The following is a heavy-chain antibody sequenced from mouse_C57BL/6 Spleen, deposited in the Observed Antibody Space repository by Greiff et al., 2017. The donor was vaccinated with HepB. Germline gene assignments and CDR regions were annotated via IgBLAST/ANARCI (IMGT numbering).Heavy chain of an antibody. J-gene: IGHJ3*01. Sequence: VQLQQSGAELVKPGASVKMSCKASGYTFTSYWITWVKQRPGQGLEWIGDIYPGSGSTNYNEKFKSKATLTVDKSSSTAYMQLSSLTSEDSAVYYCARDPWLLPWFAYWGQGTLVTVSA. D-gene: IGHD2-3*01. CDR2: IYPGSGST. CDR1: GYTFTSYW. V-gene: IGHV1-55*01. CDR3: ARDPWLLPWFAY.